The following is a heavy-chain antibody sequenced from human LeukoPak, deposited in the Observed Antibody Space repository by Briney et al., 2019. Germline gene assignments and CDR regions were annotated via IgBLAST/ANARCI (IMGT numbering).Heavy chain of an antibody. V-gene: IGHV1-18*01. CDR1: GYTFTSYG. Sequence: AALKVSCKASGYTFTSYGISWVRQAPGQGLEWMGWISAYNGNTNYAQKLQGRVTMTTDTSTSTAYMELRSLISDDTAVYYCAREYYDYWSEYYTLNYYPHLDGWRKATTVSVSS. CDR2: ISAYNGNT. J-gene: IGHJ6*03. CDR3: AREYYDYWSEYYTLNYYPHLDG. D-gene: IGHD3-3*01.